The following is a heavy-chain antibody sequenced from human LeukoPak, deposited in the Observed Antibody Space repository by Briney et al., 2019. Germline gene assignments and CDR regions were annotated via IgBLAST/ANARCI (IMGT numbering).Heavy chain of an antibody. CDR2: INPNSGGT. CDR1: GYTFTGYY. Sequence: ASVKVSCKASGYTFTGYYMHWVRQAPGQGLEWMGWINPNSGGTNYAQKFQGRVTMTRDTSISTAYMELSRLRSDDTAVYYCASHYYGSGSSPMDVWGKGTTVTISS. D-gene: IGHD3-10*01. J-gene: IGHJ6*03. CDR3: ASHYYGSGSSPMDV. V-gene: IGHV1-2*02.